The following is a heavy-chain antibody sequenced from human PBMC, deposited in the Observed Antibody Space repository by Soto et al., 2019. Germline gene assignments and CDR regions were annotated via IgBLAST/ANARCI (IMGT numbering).Heavy chain of an antibody. D-gene: IGHD3-10*01. CDR3: ARGSITMVRGVPTFDY. Sequence: QVQLVQSGAEVKKPGSSVKVSCKASGGTFSSYTISWVRQAPGQGLEWMGRIIHILGIANYAQKFQGRVTITADKSTSTAYMGLSSLRSEDTAVYYCARGSITMVRGVPTFDYWGQGTLVTVSS. CDR2: IIHILGIA. CDR1: GGTFSSYT. J-gene: IGHJ4*02. V-gene: IGHV1-69*02.